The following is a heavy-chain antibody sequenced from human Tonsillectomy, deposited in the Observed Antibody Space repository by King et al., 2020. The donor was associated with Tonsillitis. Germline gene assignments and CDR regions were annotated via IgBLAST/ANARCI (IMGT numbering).Heavy chain of an antibody. CDR1: GDSISSSSYY. Sequence: PLQESGPGLVKPSETLSLTCTVSGDSISSSSYYWIWIRQPPGKGLEWIGTIFYSGSTYYNPSLKSRVAMSVDTSKNQFSLELTSVTAADTAVYYCARYCSSSTCYFGWFDPWGQGAPVTVSS. CDR3: ARYCSSSTCYFGWFDP. D-gene: IGHD2-2*01. J-gene: IGHJ5*02. V-gene: IGHV4-39*01. CDR2: IFYSGST.